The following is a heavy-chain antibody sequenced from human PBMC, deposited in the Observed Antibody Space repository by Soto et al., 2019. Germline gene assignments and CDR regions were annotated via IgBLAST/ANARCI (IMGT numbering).Heavy chain of an antibody. CDR3: ASHPQDIVATITYYYYYGMDV. CDR2: IIPIFGTA. CDR1: GGTFSSYA. Sequence: SVKVSCKASGGTFSSYAISWVRQAPGQGLEWMGGIIPIFGTANYAQKFQGRVTITADESTSTAYMELSSLRSEDTAVYYCASHPQDIVATITYYYYYGMDVWGQGTTVTVS. D-gene: IGHD5-12*01. V-gene: IGHV1-69*13. J-gene: IGHJ6*02.